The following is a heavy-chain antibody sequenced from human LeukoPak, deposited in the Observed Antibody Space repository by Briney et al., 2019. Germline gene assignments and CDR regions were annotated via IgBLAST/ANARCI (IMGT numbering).Heavy chain of an antibody. Sequence: GGSLRLSCAASGFTFSSYAMSWVRQAPGKGLEWVSAVSGSAGSTYYADSVKGRFTISRDNSKNTLYLQMNSLRAEDTAVYYCAKLGGSVNSGYGFAYWGQGTLVTVSS. D-gene: IGHD5-12*01. J-gene: IGHJ4*02. CDR3: AKLGGSVNSGYGFAY. V-gene: IGHV3-23*01. CDR1: GFTFSSYA. CDR2: VSGSAGST.